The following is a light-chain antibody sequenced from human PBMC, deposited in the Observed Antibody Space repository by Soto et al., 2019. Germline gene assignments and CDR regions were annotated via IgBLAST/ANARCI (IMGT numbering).Light chain of an antibody. CDR3: SSYPSSRTYV. CDR2: EVS. J-gene: IGLJ1*01. Sequence: QSALTQPASVSGSPGQSITISCSGTSSDVGGYNYVSWHQQHPGKAPKLMIYEVSNRPSGVSNRFSGSKSGNTASLTISGLQAEDEADYYCSSYPSSRTYVFGTGTKLTVL. CDR1: SSDVGGYNY. V-gene: IGLV2-14*01.